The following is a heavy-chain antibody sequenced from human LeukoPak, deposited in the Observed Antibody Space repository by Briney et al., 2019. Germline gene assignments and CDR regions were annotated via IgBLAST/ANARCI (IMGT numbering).Heavy chain of an antibody. CDR1: GYTLTELS. D-gene: IGHD3-22*01. V-gene: IGHV1-24*01. J-gene: IGHJ4*02. Sequence: ASVKVSCKVSGYTLTELSMHWVRQAPGKGLEWMGGFDPEDGETIYAQKFQGSVTMTEDTSTDTAYMELSSLRSEDTAVYYCATSVQRITMIVVYFDYWGQGTLVTVSS. CDR3: ATSVQRITMIVVYFDY. CDR2: FDPEDGET.